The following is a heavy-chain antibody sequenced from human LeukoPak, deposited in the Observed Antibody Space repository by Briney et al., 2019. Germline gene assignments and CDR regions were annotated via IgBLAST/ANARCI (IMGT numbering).Heavy chain of an antibody. CDR3: ARTHFDSLGWFDP. CDR2: IYHSGST. Sequence: SETLSLTCAVYGGSFSGYYWSWIRQPPGKGLEWMGNIYHSGSTYYNPSVKSRVTVSVDVSSNRFSLHLTSVTAADTALYFCARTHFDSLGWFDPWGQGIQVIVSS. CDR1: GGSFSGYY. V-gene: IGHV4-34*01. D-gene: IGHD3-9*01. J-gene: IGHJ5*02.